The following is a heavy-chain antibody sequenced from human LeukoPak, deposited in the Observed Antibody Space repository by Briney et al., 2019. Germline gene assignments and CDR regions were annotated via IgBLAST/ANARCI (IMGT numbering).Heavy chain of an antibody. Sequence: TGGSLRLSCAASGFTFSSYSMNWVRQAPGKGLEWVSSISSSSSYIYYADSVKGRFTISRDNAKNSLYLQMNSLRAEDTAVYYCALLVGATLDFDYWGQGTLVTVSS. J-gene: IGHJ4*02. D-gene: IGHD1-26*01. V-gene: IGHV3-21*01. CDR3: ALLVGATLDFDY. CDR2: ISSSSSYI. CDR1: GFTFSSYS.